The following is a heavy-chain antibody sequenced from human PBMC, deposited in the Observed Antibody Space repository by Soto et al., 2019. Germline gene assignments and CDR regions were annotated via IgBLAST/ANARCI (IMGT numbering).Heavy chain of an antibody. CDR2: ISGSDGKT. CDR3: ARWSYLDY. J-gene: IGHJ4*02. CDR1: GLSFGSYA. D-gene: IGHD3-3*01. Sequence: GGSLRLSCSASGLSFGSYALSWGRQAPGKGLEWVSTISGSDGKTFYADSVKGRFSVSRDPSQSTLYLQMNSLRGDDTAMYYCARWSYLDYWGQGTRVTVSS. V-gene: IGHV3-23*01.